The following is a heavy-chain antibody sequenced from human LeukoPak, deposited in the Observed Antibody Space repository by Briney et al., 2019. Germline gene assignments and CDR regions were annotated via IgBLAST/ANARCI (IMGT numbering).Heavy chain of an antibody. V-gene: IGHV2-5*01. Sequence: GSGPTLVNPTQTLTLTCTFSGFSLRTRAVGVGWIRQPPGKARECLTLIYWNDDKRYSPSLKSRLTITKDTSKNPVLLTMTNIDPVDTATYYCAHRPSGAFDIWGQGTMVTVPS. CDR2: IYWNDDK. CDR3: AHRPSGAFDI. CDR1: GFSLRTRAVG. J-gene: IGHJ3*02.